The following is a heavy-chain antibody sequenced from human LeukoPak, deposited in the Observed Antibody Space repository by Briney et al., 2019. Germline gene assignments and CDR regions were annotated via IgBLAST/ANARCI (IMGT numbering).Heavy chain of an antibody. V-gene: IGHV1-2*02. CDR1: GYTFSGFY. Sequence: GESLKISCKASGYTFSGFYIHWVRQAPGQGLEWMGWINPNSGVTNYAQKLQGRVTITRDTSIDTAYMQLSRLRSDDTAVYYCAKDRYGDYEAPFHYYMDAWGRGTTVTVSS. CDR2: INPNSGVT. D-gene: IGHD5-12*01. CDR3: AKDRYGDYEAPFHYYMDA. J-gene: IGHJ6*03.